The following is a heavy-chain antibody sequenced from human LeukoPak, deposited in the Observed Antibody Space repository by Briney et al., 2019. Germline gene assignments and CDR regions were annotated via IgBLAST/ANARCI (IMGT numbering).Heavy chain of an antibody. CDR3: AKLGLTGSIRPPTDY. D-gene: IGHD3-9*01. CDR1: GFTFSSYA. Sequence: GGSLRLSCAASGFTFSSYAMSWVRLAPGKGLEWVSAISGSGGSTYYADSVKGRFTISRDNSKNTLYLQMNSLRAEDTAVYYCAKLGLTGSIRPPTDYWGQGTLVTVSS. J-gene: IGHJ4*02. CDR2: ISGSGGST. V-gene: IGHV3-23*01.